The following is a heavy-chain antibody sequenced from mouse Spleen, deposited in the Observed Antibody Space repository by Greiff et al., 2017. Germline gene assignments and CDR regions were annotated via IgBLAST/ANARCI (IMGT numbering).Heavy chain of an antibody. D-gene: IGHD2-14*01. V-gene: IGHV1-26*01. CDR1: GYSFTGYY. Sequence: EVQLQQSGPELVKPGASVKISCKASGYSFTGYYMHWVKQSHVKSLEWIGRINPYNGATSYNQNFKDKASLTVDKSSSTAYMELHSLTSEDSAVYYCARNYRYDAWFAYWGQGTLVTVSA. CDR2: INPYNGAT. CDR3: ARNYRYDAWFAY. J-gene: IGHJ3*01.